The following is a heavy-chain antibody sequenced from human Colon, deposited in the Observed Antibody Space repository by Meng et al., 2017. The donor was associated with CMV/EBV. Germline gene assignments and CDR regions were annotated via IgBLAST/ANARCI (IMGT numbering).Heavy chain of an antibody. Sequence: GESLKISCAASGFTFMTYWMTWVRQAPGKGLEWVANINQDGSEKYYMDSVKGRFTISRDNAKNSLSLQMNGLRVDDTAVYYCARGTSTSCTDWGQGTLVTVSS. V-gene: IGHV3-7*04. CDR1: GFTFMTYW. CDR2: INQDGSEK. CDR3: ARGTSTSCTD. D-gene: IGHD2-2*01. J-gene: IGHJ4*02.